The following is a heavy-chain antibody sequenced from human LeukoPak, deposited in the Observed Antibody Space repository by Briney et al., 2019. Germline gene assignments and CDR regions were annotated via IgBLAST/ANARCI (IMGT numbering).Heavy chain of an antibody. CDR2: IYYSGST. Sequence: SETLSLTCTVSGGSISSYYWSWIRQPSGKGLEWIGYIYYSGSTNYNPSLKSRVTISVDTSKNQSSLKLSSVTAADTAVYYCARGSRGGTHYWGQGTLVTVSS. CDR3: ARGSRGGTHY. CDR1: GGSISSYY. D-gene: IGHD2-2*01. V-gene: IGHV4-59*01. J-gene: IGHJ4*02.